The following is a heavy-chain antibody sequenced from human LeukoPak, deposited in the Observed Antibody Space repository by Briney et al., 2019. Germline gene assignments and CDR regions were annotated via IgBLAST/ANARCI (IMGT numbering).Heavy chain of an antibody. J-gene: IGHJ1*01. D-gene: IGHD6-13*01. CDR2: ISYDGSNK. CDR1: GFTFSSYA. Sequence: AGGSLRLSCAASGFTFSSYAMHWVRQAPGKGLEWVAVISYDGSNKYYADSVKGRFTISRDNSKNTLYLQMNSLRAEDTAVYYCARDGTSSWSPEYFQHWGQGTLVTVSS. V-gene: IGHV3-30-3*01. CDR3: ARDGTSSWSPEYFQH.